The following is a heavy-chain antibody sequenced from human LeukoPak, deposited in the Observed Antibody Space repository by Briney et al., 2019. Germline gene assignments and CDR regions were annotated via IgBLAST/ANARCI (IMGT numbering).Heavy chain of an antibody. CDR3: ASPVGATTVRAFDV. Sequence: HPGGSLRLSCAASGFIFSDHYMDWVRQAPGKGLEWVGRTRNEANIYTTKYAASVKGRFTISRDDSRNPLYLQMNSLKTEDTAVYYCASPVGATTVRAFDVWGQGTMVTVSS. V-gene: IGHV3-72*01. J-gene: IGHJ3*01. CDR1: GFIFSDHY. CDR2: TRNEANIYTT. D-gene: IGHD1-26*01.